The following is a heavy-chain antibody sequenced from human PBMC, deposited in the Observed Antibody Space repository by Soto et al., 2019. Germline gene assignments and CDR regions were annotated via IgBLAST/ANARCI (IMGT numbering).Heavy chain of an antibody. J-gene: IGHJ4*02. D-gene: IGHD3-9*01. CDR2: IIPILGIA. CDR3: ARDDYDILTGF. V-gene: IGHV1-69*04. CDR1: GGTFSSYT. Sequence: SVKVSCKASGGTFSSYTISWVRQAPGQGLEWMGRIIPILGIANYAQKFQGRVTITADKSTSTAYMELSSLRSKDTAVYYCARDDYDILTGFWGQGTLVTSPQ.